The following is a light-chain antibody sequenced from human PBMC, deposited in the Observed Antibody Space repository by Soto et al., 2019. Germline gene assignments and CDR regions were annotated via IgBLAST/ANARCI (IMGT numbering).Light chain of an antibody. CDR3: QQRYGTPPIT. V-gene: IGKV1-39*01. CDR2: AAS. J-gene: IGKJ5*01. Sequence: DIQMTQSPSSLSASVGDRVTITCRASQSISSSLNWYQQKPGKAPKLLIYAASSLQSGVPSRFSGSGSGTDFTLTISSLQPEDFATYYCQQRYGTPPITFGHGTRLEIK. CDR1: QSISSS.